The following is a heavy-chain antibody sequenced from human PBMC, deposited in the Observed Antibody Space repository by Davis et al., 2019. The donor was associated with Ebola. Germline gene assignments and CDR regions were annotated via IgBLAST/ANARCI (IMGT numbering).Heavy chain of an antibody. J-gene: IGHJ4*02. Sequence: SVTVSCKTSGGSFSSHPIRWVRQAPRQGLEWMGGIIPIFDTPHYAQKFQGRITITADASTSTAYMELSSLRSEDTATYFCARDFDGGNYYFDYWGPGTPVTVSS. V-gene: IGHV1-69*13. CDR1: GGSFSSHP. CDR3: ARDFDGGNYYFDY. D-gene: IGHD3-9*01. CDR2: IIPIFDTP.